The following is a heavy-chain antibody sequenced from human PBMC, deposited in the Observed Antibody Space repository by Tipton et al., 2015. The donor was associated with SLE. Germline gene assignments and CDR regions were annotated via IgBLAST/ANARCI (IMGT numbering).Heavy chain of an antibody. D-gene: IGHD6-19*01. V-gene: IGHV4-39*07. CDR1: GGSISSSSYY. CDR2: IYYSGST. J-gene: IGHJ3*02. CDR3: ARVAVAGLDAFDI. Sequence: TLSLTCTVSGGSISSSSYYWGWIRQPPGKGLEWIGSIYYSGSTNYNPSLKSRVTISVDTSKNQFSLKLTSVTAADTAVYYCARVAVAGLDAFDIWGQGTMVTVSS.